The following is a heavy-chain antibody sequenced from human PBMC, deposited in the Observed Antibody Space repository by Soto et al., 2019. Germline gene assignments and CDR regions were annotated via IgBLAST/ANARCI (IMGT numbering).Heavy chain of an antibody. J-gene: IGHJ6*02. D-gene: IGHD1-7*01. CDR2: ISAYNGNT. CDR1: GYTFTSYG. V-gene: IGHV1-18*04. CDR3: ARDVTGTHNYYYGMDV. Sequence: GASVKVSCKASGYTFTSYGISWVRQAPGQGLEWMGWISAYNGNTNYAQKLQGRVTMTTDTSTSTAYMELRSLRSDDTAVYYCARDVTGTHNYYYGMDVWGQGTTVSVS.